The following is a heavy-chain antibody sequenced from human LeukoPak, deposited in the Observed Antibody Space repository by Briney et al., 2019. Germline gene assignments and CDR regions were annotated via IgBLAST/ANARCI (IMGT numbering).Heavy chain of an antibody. CDR2: TVVGSGNT. Sequence: ASVKVSCKASGFTFTSSAMQWVRQARGQRLEWIGWTVVGSGNTNYAQKFQERVTITRDMSTSTAYMELSSLRSEDTAVYYCAATSTYGGLTYYYYGMDVWGQGTTVTVSS. D-gene: IGHD4-23*01. CDR1: GFTFTSSA. CDR3: AATSTYGGLTYYYYGMDV. J-gene: IGHJ6*02. V-gene: IGHV1-58*02.